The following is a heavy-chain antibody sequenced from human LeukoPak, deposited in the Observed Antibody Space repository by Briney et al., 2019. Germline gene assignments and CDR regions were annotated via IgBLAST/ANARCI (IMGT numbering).Heavy chain of an antibody. CDR3: ARGRRDCSGDCYVAFDI. V-gene: IGHV3-53*01. CDR2: IYSAGST. D-gene: IGHD2-21*02. Sequence: GGSLRLSCAASGFTVSSNYMSWVRQAPGKGLEWVSVIYSAGSTYYADSVKGRFTISRDNSKNTLFLQMNSPRAEDTAVYYCARGRRDCSGDCYVAFDIWGQGTMVTVSS. CDR1: GFTVSSNY. J-gene: IGHJ3*02.